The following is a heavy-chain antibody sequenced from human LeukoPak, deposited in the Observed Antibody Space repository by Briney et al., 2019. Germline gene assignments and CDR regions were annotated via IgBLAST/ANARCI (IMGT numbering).Heavy chain of an antibody. J-gene: IGHJ6*02. Sequence: SETLSLTCAVHGGSFSGYYWSWIRQPPGKGLEWIGEINHSGSTNYNPSLKSRVTISVDTSKNQFSLKLSSVTAADTAVYYCARGYYDFWSGYYTPYGMDVWGQGTTVTVSS. V-gene: IGHV4-34*01. CDR3: ARGYYDFWSGYYTPYGMDV. CDR1: GGSFSGYY. CDR2: INHSGST. D-gene: IGHD3-3*01.